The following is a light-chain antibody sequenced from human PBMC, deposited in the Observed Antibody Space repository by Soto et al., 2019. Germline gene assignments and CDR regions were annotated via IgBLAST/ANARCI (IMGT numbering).Light chain of an antibody. J-gene: IGKJ2*01. V-gene: IGKV1-39*01. CDR1: QTISTY. Sequence: DIQMTQSPSSLSAAVGDRVTITCRASQTISTYLNWYQQKPGKAPKLLIYAASSLQSGVPSSFTGSGSGKDFTLTISSLQPEDFATYYCQQSHGIPYTFGQGTKLEIK. CDR2: AAS. CDR3: QQSHGIPYT.